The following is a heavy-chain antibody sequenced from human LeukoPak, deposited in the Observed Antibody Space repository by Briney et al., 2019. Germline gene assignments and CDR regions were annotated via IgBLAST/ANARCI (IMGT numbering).Heavy chain of an antibody. CDR2: TYYRTEWYN. J-gene: IGHJ4*02. CDR1: GDSVSSNSGA. V-gene: IGHV6-1*01. D-gene: IGHD1-26*01. Sequence: SQTLSLTCAISGDSVSSNSGAWNWIRQSPSRGLEWLGRTYYRTEWYNDYAVSVKTRITINPDTSKNQFSLQLNSVTPEDTAMYYCARAKGVGATSFDYWGQGILVTVSS. CDR3: ARAKGVGATSFDY.